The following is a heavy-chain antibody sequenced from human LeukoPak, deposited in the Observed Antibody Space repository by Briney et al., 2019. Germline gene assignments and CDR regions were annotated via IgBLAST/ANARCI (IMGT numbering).Heavy chain of an antibody. CDR1: GYTFTSYG. Sequence: GASVKVSCKASGYTFTSYGISWVRQAPGQGLEWMGWINTYNDNTNYAQKLQGRVTMTTDTSTRTAYMELRSLRSDDTAVYYCARVLVRGDWFDPWGQGTLVTVSS. CDR2: INTYNDNT. CDR3: ARVLVRGDWFDP. D-gene: IGHD3-10*01. J-gene: IGHJ5*02. V-gene: IGHV1-18*01.